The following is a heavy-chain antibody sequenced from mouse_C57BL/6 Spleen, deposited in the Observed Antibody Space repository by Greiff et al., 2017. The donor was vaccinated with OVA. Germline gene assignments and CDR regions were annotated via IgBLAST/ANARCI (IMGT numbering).Heavy chain of an antibody. V-gene: IGHV1-53*01. CDR1: GYTFTSYW. J-gene: IGHJ3*01. CDR3: ARSGYDYDGAWFAY. Sequence: VQLQESGTELVKPGASVKLSCKASGYTFTSYWMHWVKQRSGQGLEWIGNINPSNGGTNYYEKFKSKATLTVDKSSSTAYMQLSSLTSEDSAVYYCARSGYDYDGAWFAYWGQGTLVTVSA. D-gene: IGHD2-4*01. CDR2: INPSNGGT.